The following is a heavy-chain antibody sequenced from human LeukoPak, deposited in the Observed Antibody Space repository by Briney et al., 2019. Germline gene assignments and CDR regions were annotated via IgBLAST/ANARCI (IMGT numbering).Heavy chain of an antibody. J-gene: IGHJ4*02. CDR2: IYFDGSNR. CDR3: ARDRWDSAAAGTYFDY. V-gene: IGHV3-33*01. D-gene: IGHD6-13*01. Sequence: PGRSLRLSCAASGFTFSSYGMHWARQVPGKGLEWVAVIYFDGSNRYYADSVEGRFTISRDNSKKTLYLHMDSLRAEDTAVYYCARDRWDSAAAGTYFDYWGQGTLVTVSS. CDR1: GFTFSSYG.